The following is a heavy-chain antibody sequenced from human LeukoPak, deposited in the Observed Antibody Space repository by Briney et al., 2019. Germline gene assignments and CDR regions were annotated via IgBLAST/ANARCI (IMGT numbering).Heavy chain of an antibody. V-gene: IGHV5-51*01. CDR2: IYPGDSDT. CDR3: ARGGRGILPGYSRRRTHFDY. CDR1: GYSFTSYW. D-gene: IGHD3-9*01. Sequence: GESLKISCKGSGYSFTSYWIGWVRQMPGKGLEWMGIIYPGDSDTRYSPSFQGQVTISADKSISTAYLQWSSLKASDTAMYYCARGGRGILPGYSRRRTHFDYWGQGTLVTVSS. J-gene: IGHJ4*02.